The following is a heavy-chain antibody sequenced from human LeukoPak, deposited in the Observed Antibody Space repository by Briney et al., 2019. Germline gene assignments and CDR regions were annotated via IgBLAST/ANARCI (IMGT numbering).Heavy chain of an antibody. CDR1: GGSFSGYY. V-gene: IGHV4-34*01. CDR3: ARDRGSDYGMDV. CDR2: INHSGST. Sequence: PSETLSLTCAVYGGSFSGYYWSWIRQPPGKGLEWIGEINHSGSTNYNPSLKSRVTISVDTSKNQFSLKLSSVTAADTAVYYCARDRGSDYGMDVWGQGTTVTVSS. J-gene: IGHJ6*02.